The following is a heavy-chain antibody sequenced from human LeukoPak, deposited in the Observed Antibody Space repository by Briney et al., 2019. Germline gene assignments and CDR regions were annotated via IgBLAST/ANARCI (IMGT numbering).Heavy chain of an antibody. CDR3: AIGYESSGFLAY. CDR2: IYTSGGT. V-gene: IGHV4-59*10. D-gene: IGHD3-22*01. CDR1: GGSFSGYY. Sequence: SETLSLTCAVYGGSFSGYYWSWIRQPARKGLEWIGRIYTSGGTNYNPSLKGRVSISIDTSRNQFSLKLSSVTAAETAVYYCAIGYESSGFLAYGGQGTLVTVSS. J-gene: IGHJ4*02.